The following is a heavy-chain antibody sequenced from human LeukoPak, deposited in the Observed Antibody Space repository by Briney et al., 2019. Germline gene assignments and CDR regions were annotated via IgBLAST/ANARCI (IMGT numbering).Heavy chain of an antibody. V-gene: IGHV3-11*01. CDR2: ISSSGSTI. J-gene: IGHJ2*01. CDR1: GFTFSDYY. CDR3: AKDRTVGASYWYFDL. Sequence: KTGGSLRLSCAASGFTFSDYYMSWIRQAPGKGLEWVSYISSSGSTIYYADSVKGRFTISRDNAKNSLYLQMNSLRAEDTAIYYCAKDRTVGASYWYFDLWGRGTLVTVSS. D-gene: IGHD1-26*01.